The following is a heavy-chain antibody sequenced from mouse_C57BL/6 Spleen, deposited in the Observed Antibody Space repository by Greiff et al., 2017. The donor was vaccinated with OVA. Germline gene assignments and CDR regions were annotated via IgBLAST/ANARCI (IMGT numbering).Heavy chain of an antibody. CDR1: GFTFSDYG. Sequence: EVKVEESGGGLVKPGGSLKLSCAASGFTFSDYGMHWVRQAPEKGLEWVAYISSGSSTIYYADTVKGRFTISRDNAKNTLFLQMTSLRSEDTAMYYCARDPYDYDAMDYWGQGTSVTVSS. V-gene: IGHV5-17*01. CDR2: ISSGSSTI. J-gene: IGHJ4*01. CDR3: ARDPYDYDAMDY.